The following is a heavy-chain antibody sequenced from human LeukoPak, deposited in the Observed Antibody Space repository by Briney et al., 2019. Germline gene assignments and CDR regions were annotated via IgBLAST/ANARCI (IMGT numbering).Heavy chain of an antibody. J-gene: IGHJ4*02. CDR1: GGSIRSGNQY. Sequence: SQTLSLTCTVSGGSIRSGNQYWSWIRQPAGKGLEWIGRIYTSGSTNYNPSLKSRVTISVDTSKNQFSLKLSSMTAADTAVYYCARDRYDFWSGYFDYWGQGTLVTVSS. V-gene: IGHV4-61*02. CDR3: ARDRYDFWSGYFDY. D-gene: IGHD3-3*01. CDR2: IYTSGST.